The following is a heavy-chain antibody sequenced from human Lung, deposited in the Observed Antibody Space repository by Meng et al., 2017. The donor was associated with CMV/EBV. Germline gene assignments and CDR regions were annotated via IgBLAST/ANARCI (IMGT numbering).Heavy chain of an antibody. CDR1: GFNFRIYG. V-gene: IGHV3-30*02. J-gene: IGHJ4*02. CDR2: IRYDEKTK. Sequence: GGSLRLXXAASGFNFRIYGMHWVRQLPGKGLEWVAFIRYDEKTKYYIDSVKGRFTISRDSSENTLYLQMNSLRAEDTAVYYCAKCYCVYCGSSCGDYWGQGXLVTVSS. CDR3: AKCYCVYCGSSCGDY. D-gene: IGHD2-15*01.